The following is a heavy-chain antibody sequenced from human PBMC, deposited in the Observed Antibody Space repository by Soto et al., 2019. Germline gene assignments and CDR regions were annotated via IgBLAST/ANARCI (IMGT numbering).Heavy chain of an antibody. CDR2: IYYSGST. D-gene: IGHD5-18*01. CDR1: GGSISRYY. V-gene: IGHV4-59*01. CDR3: ARSPSGYSSTFDY. J-gene: IGHJ4*02. Sequence: SETLSLTCTVSGGSISRYYWSWIRQPPGKGLEWIGYIYYSGSTNYNPSLKSRVTISVDTSKNQFSLKLSSVTAADTAVYYCARSPSGYSSTFDYWGQGTLVTVSS.